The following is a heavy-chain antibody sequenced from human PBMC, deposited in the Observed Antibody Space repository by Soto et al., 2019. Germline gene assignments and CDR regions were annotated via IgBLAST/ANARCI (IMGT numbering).Heavy chain of an antibody. Sequence: SETLSLTCAVYGGSFSGYYWTWIRQPPGTGLEWIGEINHSGSTNYNPSLKSRVTISVDTSKNQFSLKLSSVTAADTAVYYCARQGASNYYDSSGYLDYWGQGTLVTVSS. CDR2: INHSGST. D-gene: IGHD3-22*01. CDR3: ARQGASNYYDSSGYLDY. CDR1: GGSFSGYY. V-gene: IGHV4-34*01. J-gene: IGHJ4*02.